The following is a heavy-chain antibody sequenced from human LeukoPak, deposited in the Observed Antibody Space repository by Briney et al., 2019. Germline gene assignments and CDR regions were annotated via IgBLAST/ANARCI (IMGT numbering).Heavy chain of an antibody. CDR2: ISGSGGST. J-gene: IGHJ3*02. CDR1: GFTFSSYA. D-gene: IGHD1-26*01. CDR3: AEDHGWELLNAFDI. V-gene: IGHV3-23*01. Sequence: PGGSLRLSYAASGFTFSSYAMSWVRQAPGKGLEWVSAISGSGGSTYYADSVKGRFTISRDNSKNTLYLQMNSLRAEDTAVYYCAEDHGWELLNAFDIWGQGTMVTVSS.